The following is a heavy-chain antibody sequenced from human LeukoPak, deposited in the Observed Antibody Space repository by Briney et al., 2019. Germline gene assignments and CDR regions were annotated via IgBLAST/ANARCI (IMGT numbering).Heavy chain of an antibody. V-gene: IGHV3-48*03. D-gene: IGHD3-10*01. CDR2: ISSSGSTI. CDR3: ARGGSDYYGSGSYYSLFDY. Sequence: GGSLRLSCAASGFSFSSYEMNWVRQAPGKGLEWVSYISSSGSTIHYADPVKGRFTTSRDNAKHSLYLQVNSLRAEDTAVYYCARGGSDYYGSGSYYSLFDYWGQGTLVTVSS. J-gene: IGHJ4*02. CDR1: GFSFSSYE.